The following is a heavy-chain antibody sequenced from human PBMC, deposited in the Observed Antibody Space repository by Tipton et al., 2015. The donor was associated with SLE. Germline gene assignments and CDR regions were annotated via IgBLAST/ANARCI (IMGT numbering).Heavy chain of an antibody. CDR2: TRYDGTN. Sequence: SGFSFITYGIHWVRQAPGKGLEWVAFTRYDGTNFYADPVKGRFTISRDNAKNTLYLQMNSLRAEDTAVYYCARELGRVAFGIWGQGTMVTVSS. D-gene: IGHD7-27*01. J-gene: IGHJ3*02. V-gene: IGHV3-30*02. CDR3: ARELGRVAFGI. CDR1: GFSFITYG.